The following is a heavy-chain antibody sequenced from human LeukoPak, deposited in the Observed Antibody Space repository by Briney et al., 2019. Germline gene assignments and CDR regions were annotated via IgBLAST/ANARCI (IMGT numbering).Heavy chain of an antibody. CDR1: GFTFGDYA. D-gene: IGHD3-3*01. J-gene: IGHJ6*02. CDR3: TRGYENGYYLYYYYGMDV. Sequence: GGSLRLSCTASGFTFGDYAMSWVRQAPGKGLESLSFIRSNAYGGTTEYAAYVKGRFTISRDDSKSIDYLEMNSMKSENTAVYYCTRGYENGYYLYYYYGMDVWGQGTTVTVSS. V-gene: IGHV3-49*04. CDR2: IRSNAYGGTT.